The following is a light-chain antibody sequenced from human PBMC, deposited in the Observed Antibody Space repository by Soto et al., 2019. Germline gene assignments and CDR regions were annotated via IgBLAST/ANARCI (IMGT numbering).Light chain of an antibody. V-gene: IGLV2-14*01. Sequence: QSALTQPASVSGSPGQSITISCTGTSSDVGGYNYVSWYQQHPGKAPKLMIYEVSNRPSGVSNRFSGPKSGNTASLTISGLQAEDEADYYCRSYTSSSTLKFGGGTNVPVL. J-gene: IGLJ3*02. CDR2: EVS. CDR3: RSYTSSSTLK. CDR1: SSDVGGYNY.